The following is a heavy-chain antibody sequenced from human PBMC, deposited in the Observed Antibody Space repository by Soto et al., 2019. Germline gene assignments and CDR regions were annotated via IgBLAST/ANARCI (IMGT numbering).Heavy chain of an antibody. CDR3: ARCYDSGGYYFDY. CDR1: GYTFTSYY. Sequence: QVQLVQSGAEVKKPGASVKVSCKASGYTFTSYYMHWVRQAPGQGLEWMGVINPSGGSTSYAQRFQGRITMTRDTSTSTVYMELSRLRSEDTAVYYCARCYDSGGYYFDYWGQGTLVTVSS. V-gene: IGHV1-46*01. CDR2: INPSGGST. D-gene: IGHD3-22*01. J-gene: IGHJ4*02.